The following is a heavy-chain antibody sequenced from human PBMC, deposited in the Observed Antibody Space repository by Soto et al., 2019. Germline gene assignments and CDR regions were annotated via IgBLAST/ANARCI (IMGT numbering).Heavy chain of an antibody. CDR2: ISSSGSTI. J-gene: IGHJ4*02. CDR1: GFTFSDYY. V-gene: IGHV3-11*01. Sequence: GSLRLSCAASGFTFSDYYMSWIRQAPGKGLEWVSYISSSGSTIYYADPVKGRFTISRDNAKNSLYLQMNSLRAEDTAVYYCARDRDSSWSPTHFDYWGQGTLVTVSS. CDR3: ARDRDSSWSPTHFDY. D-gene: IGHD6-13*01.